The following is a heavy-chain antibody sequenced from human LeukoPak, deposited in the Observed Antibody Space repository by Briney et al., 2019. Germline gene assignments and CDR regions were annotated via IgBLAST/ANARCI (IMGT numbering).Heavy chain of an antibody. Sequence: SETLSLTCAVYGGSFSGYYWCWIRQPPGKGLEWIGEINHSGSTNYNPSLKSRVTISVDTSKNQFSLKLSSVTAADTAVYYWARVPSGEPYYFYHWGKGTMVTVSS. V-gene: IGHV4-34*01. D-gene: IGHD1-14*01. CDR1: GGSFSGYY. CDR3: ARVPSGEPYYFYH. J-gene: IGHJ4*02. CDR2: INHSGST.